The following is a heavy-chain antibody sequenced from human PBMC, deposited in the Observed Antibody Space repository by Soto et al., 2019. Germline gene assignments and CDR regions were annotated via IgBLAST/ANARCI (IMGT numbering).Heavy chain of an antibody. J-gene: IGHJ5*02. Sequence: QVQLVESGGGVVQPGRSLRLSCAASRLTFSGYGMHWVRQAPGKGREWLTFITHDGTKTYYADSVKGRFTISRDNSKNTQYLQMNSLRAEDTALYYGVKDQGLVFGYFTTWGQGALVTVSS. D-gene: IGHD3-10*02. V-gene: IGHV3-30*18. CDR3: VKDQGLVFGYFTT. CDR2: ITHDGTKT. CDR1: RLTFSGYG.